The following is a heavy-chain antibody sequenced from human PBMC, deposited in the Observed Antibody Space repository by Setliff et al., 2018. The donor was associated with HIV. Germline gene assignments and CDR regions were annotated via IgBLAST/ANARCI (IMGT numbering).Heavy chain of an antibody. CDR3: AKKTAAYTSGSWLHY. D-gene: IGHD3-10*01. V-gene: IGHV3-23*01. CDR2: ISGSGGDT. Sequence: RGSLRLSCASSGFTFSSYAMTWVRQAPGKGLECVAVISGSGGDTYYADSVKGRFVISREKSKSTLYLQMNSLRAEDTAVYYCAKKTAAYTSGSWLHYWGQGTLVTVSS. J-gene: IGHJ4*02. CDR1: GFTFSSYA.